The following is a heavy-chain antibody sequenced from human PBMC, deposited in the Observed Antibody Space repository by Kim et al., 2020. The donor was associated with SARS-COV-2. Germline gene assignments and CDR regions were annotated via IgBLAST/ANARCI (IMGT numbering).Heavy chain of an antibody. V-gene: IGHV3-23*01. CDR1: GLTFSSYA. J-gene: IGHJ4*02. CDR3: AKDPPDF. Sequence: GGSLRLSCVASGLTFSSYAMHWVRQAPGKGLEWVSTISGSGRATYYADSVKGRFTISRDNSKNTVSLEMNSLRVEDSAIYYCAKDPPDFWGQGALVTVSS. CDR2: ISGSGRAT.